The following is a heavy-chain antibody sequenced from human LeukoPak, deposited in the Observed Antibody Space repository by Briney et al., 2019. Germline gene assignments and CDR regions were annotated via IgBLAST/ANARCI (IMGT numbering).Heavy chain of an antibody. J-gene: IGHJ4*01. Sequence: GRSLTLACPVAGFSVGIHWMNWVRQAPGEWLEWVATIQPVVGETSYVDSVKGRFTISRDNAKNSLYLQMSSLRAEDTAVYYCARDGTAAGLYFDLWGQGTLVTVSS. D-gene: IGHD6-13*01. CDR2: IQPVVGET. CDR3: ARDGTAAGLYFDL. V-gene: IGHV3-7*01. CDR1: GFSVGIHW.